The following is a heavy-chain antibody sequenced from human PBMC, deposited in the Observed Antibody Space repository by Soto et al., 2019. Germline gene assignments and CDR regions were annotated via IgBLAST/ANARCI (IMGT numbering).Heavy chain of an antibody. D-gene: IGHD6-25*01. CDR1: GGSISSYY. V-gene: IGHV4-59*01. J-gene: IGHJ4*02. Sequence: PSETLSLTCTVSGGSISSYYWSWIRQPPGKGLEWIGYIYYSGSTNYNPSLKGRVTISVDTSKNQFSLKLSSVTAADTAVYFCARRKERSGPYYLDLWGQGTQVTVSS. CDR2: IYYSGST. CDR3: ARRKERSGPYYLDL.